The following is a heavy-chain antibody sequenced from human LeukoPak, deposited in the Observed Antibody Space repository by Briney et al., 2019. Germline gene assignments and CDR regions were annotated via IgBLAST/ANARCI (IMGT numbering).Heavy chain of an antibody. J-gene: IGHJ4*02. CDR1: GFTFSSYS. V-gene: IGHV3-48*01. Sequence: GGSLRLACAASGFTFSSYSMNWVRQAPGKGLEWVSYISCSSSTIYYTDSVKGRFTISRDNAKKSLYLQMNSLRAEDTAVYYCARGDSGWYGFAFDYWGQGTMVTVSS. CDR3: ARGDSGWYGFAFDY. D-gene: IGHD6-19*01. CDR2: ISCSSSTI.